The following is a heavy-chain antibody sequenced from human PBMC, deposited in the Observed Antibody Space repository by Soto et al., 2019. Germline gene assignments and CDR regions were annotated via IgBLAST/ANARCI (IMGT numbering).Heavy chain of an antibody. CDR2: IYYSGST. J-gene: IGHJ3*02. V-gene: IGHV4-39*01. Sequence: QLQLQESGPGLVKPSETLSLTCTVSGGSISSSSYYWGWIRQPPGKGLEWIGSIYYSGSTYYNPSLNSRVTISVDTSKNQFSLKLSSVTAADTAVYYCARHDSSSWFRPDAFDIWGQGTMVTVSS. D-gene: IGHD6-13*01. CDR1: GGSISSSSYY. CDR3: ARHDSSSWFRPDAFDI.